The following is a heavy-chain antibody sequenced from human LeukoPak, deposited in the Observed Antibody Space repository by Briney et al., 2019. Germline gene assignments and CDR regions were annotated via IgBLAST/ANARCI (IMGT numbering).Heavy chain of an antibody. CDR3: ARDSSHRYHFDY. CDR1: GFTVSTTY. CDR2: IHSGGST. J-gene: IGHJ4*02. D-gene: IGHD1-14*01. Sequence: GGSLILSCVASGFTVSTTYMNWVRQAPGKGLEWVAAIHSGGSTYYADSVMGRFTISRDNSKNTLFLQMNSLRAEDTAVYYCARDSSHRYHFDYWGQGTLVTVSS. V-gene: IGHV3-53*01.